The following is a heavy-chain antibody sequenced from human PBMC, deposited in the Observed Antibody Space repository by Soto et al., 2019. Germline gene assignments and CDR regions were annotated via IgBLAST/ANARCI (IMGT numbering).Heavy chain of an antibody. J-gene: IGHJ6*02. CDR2: INHSGST. CDR1: GGSFSDYY. CDR3: ARVTGRYYYGMDV. Sequence: QVQLQQWGAGLLKPSETLSLTCAVYGGSFSDYYWSWIRQPPGKGLEWIGEINHSGSTNYNPSLKSRVTISVDTSKNQFSLKLSSVTAADTAVYYCARVTGRYYYGMDVWGQGTTVTVSS. V-gene: IGHV4-34*01.